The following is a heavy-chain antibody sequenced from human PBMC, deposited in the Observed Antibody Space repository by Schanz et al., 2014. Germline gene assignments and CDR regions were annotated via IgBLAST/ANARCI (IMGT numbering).Heavy chain of an antibody. D-gene: IGHD3-3*01. J-gene: IGHJ4*02. CDR3: ARHRRFFDRDALYYFDS. Sequence: QIQLVQSGPEVKKPGATVKVSCKASGYIFFNSGISWVRQAPGQGLEWMGWISVYNHNKEYDQKLQGRVTMTTDTSTSTAYMALTDLRSDDASVYYCARHRRFFDRDALYYFDSWGQGTLVIVSS. CDR2: ISVYNHNK. V-gene: IGHV1-18*01. CDR1: GYIFFNSG.